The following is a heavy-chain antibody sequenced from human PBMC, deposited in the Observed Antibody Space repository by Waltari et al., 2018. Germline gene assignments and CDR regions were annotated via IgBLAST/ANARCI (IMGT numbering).Heavy chain of an antibody. V-gene: IGHV1-69*01. CDR3: ARERVSDRDGEGYYYTTLDG. CDR2: INPIIGIP. J-gene: IGHJ6*02. Sequence: QVQLVQSGNEVAKSGSSVRVSCAAFGGTFSLFAVSWVRPAPGQGPEWMGGINPIIGIPNYAERFQCRVTMTAVESTDTLLLEVTGLQTEDAAHGDGARERVSDRDGEGYYYTTLDGWGQGTTVIVSS. CDR1: GGTFSLFA. D-gene: IGHD3-10*01.